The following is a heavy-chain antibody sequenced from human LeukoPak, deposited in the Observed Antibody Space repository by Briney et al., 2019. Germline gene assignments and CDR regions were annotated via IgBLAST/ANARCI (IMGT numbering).Heavy chain of an antibody. Sequence: SETLSLTCAVSGRPISEYYWSWLRQPPGKGLEWIGYIYYSGTNNYNPSLKSRVTISIDTSKNQFSLKLSSVTAADTAVYYCARGGIAADGIPLRIWGQGTMVTVSS. CDR1: GRPISEYY. CDR2: IYYSGTN. V-gene: IGHV4-59*01. CDR3: ARGGIAADGIPLRI. J-gene: IGHJ3*02. D-gene: IGHD6-13*01.